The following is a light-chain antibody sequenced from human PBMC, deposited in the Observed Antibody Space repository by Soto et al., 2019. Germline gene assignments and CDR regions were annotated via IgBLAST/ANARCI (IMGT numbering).Light chain of an antibody. J-gene: IGLJ3*02. Sequence: QSVLTQPPSASGTPGQRVTISCSGSRSTIGSNPVQWYRQLPGTAPQLLIYRSDQRPSGVPDRFSGSKSGTSASLTISGLQSDDEADYPCATWDDNVYGPVFGGGTKLTVL. V-gene: IGLV1-44*01. CDR3: ATWDDNVYGPV. CDR2: RSD. CDR1: RSTIGSNP.